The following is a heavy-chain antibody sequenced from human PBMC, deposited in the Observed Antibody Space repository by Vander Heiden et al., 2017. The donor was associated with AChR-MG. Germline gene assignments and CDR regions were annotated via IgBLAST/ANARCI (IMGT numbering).Heavy chain of an antibody. CDR1: GFTLSSYA. V-gene: IGHV3-23*01. CDR2: ISGSGGST. D-gene: IGHD2-2*01. J-gene: IGHJ4*02. Sequence: EVQLLESGGGLVQPGGSLRLSCAASGFTLSSYAMSWVRQAPGKGLEWVSAISGSGGSTYYADSVKGRFTISRDNSKNTLYLQMNSLRAEDTAVYYCAKSGSYCSSTSCVALYYFDYWGQGTLVTVSS. CDR3: AKSGSYCSSTSCVALYYFDY.